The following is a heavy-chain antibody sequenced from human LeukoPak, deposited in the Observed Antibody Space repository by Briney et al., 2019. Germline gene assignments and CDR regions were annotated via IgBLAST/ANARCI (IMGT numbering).Heavy chain of an antibody. Sequence: ASVKVSCKASGYTFTSYGISGVRQAPGQGLEWRGWISAYNGNTNYAQKLQGRVTMTRDTSTSTVYMELSSLRSEDTAVYYCARGDYYDSSGFNDYWGQGTLVTVSS. CDR1: GYTFTSYG. CDR2: ISAYNGNT. CDR3: ARGDYYDSSGFNDY. D-gene: IGHD3-22*01. V-gene: IGHV1-18*01. J-gene: IGHJ4*02.